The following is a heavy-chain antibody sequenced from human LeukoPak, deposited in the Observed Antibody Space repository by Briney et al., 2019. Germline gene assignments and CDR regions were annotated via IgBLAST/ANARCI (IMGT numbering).Heavy chain of an antibody. CDR2: ISHSGST. Sequence: SETLSLTCTVSGGSISSYYWSWIRQPPGKGLEWIGYISHSGSTKYNPSLKSRVTISVDTSKNQFSLKLSSVTAADTAVYYCARVSSSWYQDWYFDLWGRGTLVTVSS. J-gene: IGHJ2*01. D-gene: IGHD6-13*01. CDR3: ARVSSSWYQDWYFDL. CDR1: GGSISSYY. V-gene: IGHV4-59*12.